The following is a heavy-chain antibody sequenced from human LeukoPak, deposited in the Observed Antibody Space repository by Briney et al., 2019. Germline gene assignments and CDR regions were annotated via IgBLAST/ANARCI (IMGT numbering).Heavy chain of an antibody. CDR2: IIPIFGTA. J-gene: IGHJ4*02. CDR3: AEGDWAATFDY. CDR1: GGTFSSCA. V-gene: IGHV1-69*06. D-gene: IGHD6-25*01. Sequence: SVKVSCKASGGTFSSCAISWVRQAPGQGLEWMGGIIPIFGTANYAQKFQGRVTITADKSTSTAYMELSSLRSEDTAVYYCAEGDWAATFDYWGQGTLVTVSS.